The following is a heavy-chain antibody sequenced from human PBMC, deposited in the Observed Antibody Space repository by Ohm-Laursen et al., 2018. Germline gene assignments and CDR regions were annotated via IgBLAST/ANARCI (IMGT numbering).Heavy chain of an antibody. J-gene: IGHJ6*02. D-gene: IGHD2-2*01. Sequence: SETLSLTCIVSGGSISSYYWSWIRQPPGKGLEWIGEINHSGSTNYNPSLKSRVTISIDTSKNQFSLKLSSVTAADTAVYYCARLVVVTPYGMDVWGQGTTVTVSS. V-gene: IGHV4-34*01. CDR3: ARLVVVTPYGMDV. CDR2: INHSGST. CDR1: GGSISSYY.